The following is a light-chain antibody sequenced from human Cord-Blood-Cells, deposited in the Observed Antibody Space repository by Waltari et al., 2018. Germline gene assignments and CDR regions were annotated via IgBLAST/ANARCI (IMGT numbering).Light chain of an antibody. CDR1: SSDVGGYNY. J-gene: IGLJ3*02. Sequence: QSALTQPRSVSGSPGQSVTISCTGTSSDVGGYNYVSWSQQPPGQAPKLMIYDVSKRPSGVPDRFSGSKSGNTASLTISGLQAEDEADYYCCSYAGSYTPMVFGGGTKLTVL. CDR3: CSYAGSYTPMV. CDR2: DVS. V-gene: IGLV2-11*01.